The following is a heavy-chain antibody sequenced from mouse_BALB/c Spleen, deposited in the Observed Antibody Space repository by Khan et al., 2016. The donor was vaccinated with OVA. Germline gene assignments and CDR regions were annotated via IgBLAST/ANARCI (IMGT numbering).Heavy chain of an antibody. V-gene: IGHV2-9*02. CDR3: ARGPPIYYYGYRTMDN. CDR2: IWAGGST. Sequence: QVQLKESGPGLVAPSQTLSITCTVSGFSLTSYGVHWVRQPPGKGLDWLGVIWAGGSTSYNSALMSRLSISKDNSKSYVFLEMSSLQTDDTAMYYCARGPPIYYYGYRTMDNWGQGTSVTVSS. CDR1: GFSLTSYG. D-gene: IGHD1-2*01. J-gene: IGHJ4*01.